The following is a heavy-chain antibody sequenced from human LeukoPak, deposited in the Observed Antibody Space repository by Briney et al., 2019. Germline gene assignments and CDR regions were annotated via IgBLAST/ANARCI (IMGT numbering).Heavy chain of an antibody. D-gene: IGHD2-2*01. CDR1: GGSISSGGYY. Sequence: PSETLSLTCTVSGGSISSGGYYWSWIRQHPGKGLEWIGYIYYSGSTYYNPSLKSRVTISVDTSKNQFSLKLSSVTAADTAVYYCASPLGRDCSSTSCPHDAFDIWGQGTMVTVSS. CDR2: IYYSGST. V-gene: IGHV4-31*03. J-gene: IGHJ3*02. CDR3: ASPLGRDCSSTSCPHDAFDI.